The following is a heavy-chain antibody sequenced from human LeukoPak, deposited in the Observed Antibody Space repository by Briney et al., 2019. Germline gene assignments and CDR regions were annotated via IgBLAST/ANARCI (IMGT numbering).Heavy chain of an antibody. Sequence: VASVNVSCKASGYTFTSHGLSWARQAAGQGLEWMGWISIYSGNTNYAQKFQDRISMTTDTSTSTAYMELRSLKSDDTAVYYCARDPGGTWGFDYWGQGALVTVSS. CDR1: GYTFTSHG. D-gene: IGHD7-27*01. J-gene: IGHJ4*02. V-gene: IGHV1-18*01. CDR3: ARDPGGTWGFDY. CDR2: ISIYSGNT.